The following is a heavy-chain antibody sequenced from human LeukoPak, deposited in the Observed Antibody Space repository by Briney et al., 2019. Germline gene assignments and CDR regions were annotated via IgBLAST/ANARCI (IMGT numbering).Heavy chain of an antibody. J-gene: IGHJ4*02. D-gene: IGHD6-13*01. CDR2: IIPIFGTA. CDR3: ARVRIAAAGRFDY. CDR1: GGTFSSYA. V-gene: IGHV1-69*13. Sequence: GASVKVSCKASGGTFSSYAISWVRQAPGQGLEWMGGIIPIFGTANYAQKFQGRVTITADESTSTAYMELSSLRSEDTAVYYCARVRIAAAGRFDYWAREPWSPSPQ.